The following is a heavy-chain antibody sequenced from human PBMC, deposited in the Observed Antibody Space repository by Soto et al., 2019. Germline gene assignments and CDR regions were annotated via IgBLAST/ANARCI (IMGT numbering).Heavy chain of an antibody. Sequence: SETLSLTCTVSGGSISSSSYYWGWIRQPPGKGLEWIGSISYSGSTYYNPSFKSRVTISVDTSKNQFSLKLNSVTAADTAVYYCARDLWGYCGTDCYPMDVWGQGTTVTVSS. CDR3: ARDLWGYCGTDCYPMDV. D-gene: IGHD2-21*02. CDR1: GGSISSSSYY. J-gene: IGHJ6*02. CDR2: ISYSGST. V-gene: IGHV4-39*07.